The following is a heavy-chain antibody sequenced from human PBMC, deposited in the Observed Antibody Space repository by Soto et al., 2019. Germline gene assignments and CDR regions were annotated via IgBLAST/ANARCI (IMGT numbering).Heavy chain of an antibody. CDR1: GFTFSSYA. CDR3: AREAPMDV. CDR2: ISYDGSNK. V-gene: IGHV3-30-3*01. Sequence: GGSLRLSCAASGFTFSSYAMHWVRQAPGKGLEWVAVISYDGSNKYYADSVKGRFTISRDNSKNTLYLQMNSLRAEDTAVYYCAREAPMDVWGQGTTVTVSS. J-gene: IGHJ6*02.